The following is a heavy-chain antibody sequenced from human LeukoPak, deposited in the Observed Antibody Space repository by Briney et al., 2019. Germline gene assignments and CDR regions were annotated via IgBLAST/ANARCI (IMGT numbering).Heavy chain of an antibody. CDR1: GCSVTSCY. Sequence: PSETLSLTCTVSGCSVTSCYLSWIRQPPGKGLEWIAYIYYNGNTNYNPSLKNRVIISVDTSKNQFSLRLSSVTAADTAVYYCARHGGITMVRGVLSAFDIWGQGTMVTVSS. CDR3: ARHGGITMVRGVLSAFDI. CDR2: IYYNGNT. V-gene: IGHV4-59*08. J-gene: IGHJ3*02. D-gene: IGHD3-10*01.